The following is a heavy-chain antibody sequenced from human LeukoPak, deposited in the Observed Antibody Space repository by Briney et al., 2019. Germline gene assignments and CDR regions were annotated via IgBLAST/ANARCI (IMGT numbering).Heavy chain of an antibody. Sequence: GESLNISCKASGYSFTNYWIAWVRQKPGKGLEWMGIMHPGESEINYSPSFEGQVTISADTSISTAYLEWYSLKASDSAIYYCAKTIASLGSGARYFDPWGQGTMITVSS. CDR3: AKTIASLGSGARYFDP. CDR2: MHPGESEI. V-gene: IGHV5-51*01. D-gene: IGHD5/OR15-5a*01. J-gene: IGHJ5*02. CDR1: GYSFTNYW.